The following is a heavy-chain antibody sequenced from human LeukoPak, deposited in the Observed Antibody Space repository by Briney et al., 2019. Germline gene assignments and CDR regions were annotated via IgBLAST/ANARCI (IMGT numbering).Heavy chain of an antibody. CDR2: ISSSSRTI. CDR3: ARGHNDHHFDF. V-gene: IGHV3-48*01. Sequence: PGGSLRLSCAASGFTFSAYSLNWVRQAPGRELEWVSHISSSSRTIYYADSVKGRFTISRDNAKNSLFLQMYSLRAEDTGVYYCARGHNDHHFDFWGQGTLVAVSS. D-gene: IGHD5-24*01. J-gene: IGHJ4*02. CDR1: GFTFSAYS.